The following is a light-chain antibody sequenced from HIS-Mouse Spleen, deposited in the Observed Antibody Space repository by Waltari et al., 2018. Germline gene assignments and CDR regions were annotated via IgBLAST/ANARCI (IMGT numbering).Light chain of an antibody. CDR2: KDA. CDR3: LSADSSGTWV. CDR1: ALPKKY. V-gene: IGLV3-16*01. Sequence: SYELTQPPSVSVSLGQMARITCSGEALPKKYAYWYQQKPGQFPVLVKYKDAERHEGVPEQFVGANSGTIFTWTIRRFQAEDEADSYCLSADSSGTWVFGGGTKLTVL. J-gene: IGLJ3*02.